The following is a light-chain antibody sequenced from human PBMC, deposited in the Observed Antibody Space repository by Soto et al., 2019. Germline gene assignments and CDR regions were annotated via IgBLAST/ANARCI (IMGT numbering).Light chain of an antibody. CDR2: GAS. Sequence: EIVMTQSPATLSVSPGERAILSCRASQSISSDLAWYQQKPGQAPRLLIYGASTRATDIPARISGSGSGTDFTLTISSLQSEDFAVYYCQQYNKWPPQYTFGQGTKLEIK. V-gene: IGKV3-15*01. J-gene: IGKJ2*01. CDR1: QSISSD. CDR3: QQYNKWPPQYT.